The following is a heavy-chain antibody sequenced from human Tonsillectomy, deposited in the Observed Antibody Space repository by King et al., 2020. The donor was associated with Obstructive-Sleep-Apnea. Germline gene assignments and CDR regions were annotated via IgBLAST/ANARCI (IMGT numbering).Heavy chain of an antibody. CDR3: AKDIGTRYCSGGSCYFY. D-gene: IGHD2-15*01. Sequence: VQLVQSGGGLVQPGGSLRLSCAASRFIFSSYAMSWVRQAPGKGLEWVSAISGSGGSTYYADSVKGRFTISRDNSKNTLYLQMNSLRAEDTAVYYCAKDIGTRYCSGGSCYFYWGQGTLVTVSS. J-gene: IGHJ4*02. CDR1: RFIFSSYA. CDR2: ISGSGGST. V-gene: IGHV3-23*04.